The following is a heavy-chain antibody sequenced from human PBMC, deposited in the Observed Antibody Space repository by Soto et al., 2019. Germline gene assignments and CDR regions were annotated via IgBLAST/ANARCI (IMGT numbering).Heavy chain of an antibody. Sequence: ASVKVSCKASGYTFTSYGISWVRQAPGQGLEWMGWISPYNGNTNYAQKLQGRVTMTTDTSTSTAYMELRSLTSEDPAVYFCSRVQELPPKYWGQGTQVTVSS. CDR3: SRVQELPPKY. CDR2: ISPYNGNT. CDR1: GYTFTSYG. D-gene: IGHD2-21*01. V-gene: IGHV1-18*01. J-gene: IGHJ1*01.